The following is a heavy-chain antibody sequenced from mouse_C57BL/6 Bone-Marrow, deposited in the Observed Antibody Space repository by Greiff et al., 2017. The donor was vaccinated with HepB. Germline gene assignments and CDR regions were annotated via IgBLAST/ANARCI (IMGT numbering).Heavy chain of an antibody. J-gene: IGHJ3*01. CDR2: IYPGSGST. Sequence: QVQLQQPGAELVKPGASVKMSCKASGYTFTSYWITWVKQRPGQGLEWIGDIYPGSGSTNYNEKFKSKATLTVDTSSSTAYMQLSSLTSEDSAVYYCARGGYDYDPPFAYWGQGTLVTVSA. V-gene: IGHV1-55*01. CDR1: GYTFTSYW. D-gene: IGHD2-4*01. CDR3: ARGGYDYDPPFAY.